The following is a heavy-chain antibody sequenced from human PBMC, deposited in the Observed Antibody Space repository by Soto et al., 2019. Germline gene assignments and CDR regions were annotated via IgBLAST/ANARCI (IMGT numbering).Heavy chain of an antibody. J-gene: IGHJ5*02. Sequence: ASVKVSCKTSGYFFNDYHMPWVRKAPGQGLEWMGWINPKNGDTNYAQKFQDRVTMTRDTSSSTVYIELSRLTSDDTAVYYCARDAHGSHLATVLLTPRGQGALVTLTS. CDR1: GYFFNDYH. CDR3: ARDAHGSHLATVLLTP. CDR2: INPKNGDT. V-gene: IGHV1-2*02. D-gene: IGHD2-15*01.